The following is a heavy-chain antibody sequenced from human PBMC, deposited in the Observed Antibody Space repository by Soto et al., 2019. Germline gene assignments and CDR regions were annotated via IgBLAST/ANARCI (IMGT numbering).Heavy chain of an antibody. J-gene: IGHJ4*02. CDR1: GFAFRTHA. V-gene: IGHV3-23*01. CDR2: ISASGVTT. Sequence: EVQLLESGGGLVQPGGSLRLSCAASGFAFRTHALSWVRQAPGKGLEWVSGISASGVTTYYADSVKGRFTISRDNSKNTVTLQMNSLRAEDTAFYYCAKDRTPPLSLSPSSQAIKNLLVGQCFDSWGQGTLVTVSS. CDR3: AKDRTPPLSLSPSSQAIKNLLVGQCFDS. D-gene: IGHD2-8*02.